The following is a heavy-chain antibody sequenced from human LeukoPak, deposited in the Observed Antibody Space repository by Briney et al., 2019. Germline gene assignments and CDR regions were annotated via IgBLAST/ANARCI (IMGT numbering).Heavy chain of an antibody. CDR2: IYYSGST. V-gene: IGHV4-31*03. CDR3: ARGHVLTIFGVVIIPVRSDAFDI. J-gene: IGHJ3*02. CDR1: GGSISSGGYY. D-gene: IGHD3-3*01. Sequence: SQTLSLTCTVSGGSISSGGYYRSWIRQHPGKGLEWIGYIYYSGSTYYNPSLKSRVTISVDTSKNQFSLKLSSVTAADTAVYYCARGHVLTIFGVVIIPVRSDAFDIWGQGTMVTVSS.